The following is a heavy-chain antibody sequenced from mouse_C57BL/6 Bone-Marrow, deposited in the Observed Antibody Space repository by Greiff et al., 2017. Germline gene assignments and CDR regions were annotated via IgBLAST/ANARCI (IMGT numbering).Heavy chain of an antibody. CDR1: GYTFTSYW. D-gene: IGHD2-5*01. V-gene: IGHV1-55*01. Sequence: QVQLQQPGAELVKPGASVKMSCKASGYTFTSYWITWVKQRPGQGLAWIGDIYPGSGSTNYNGKFKSKATLTVDTSSITAYMQLSSLTSEDSAVYDCARTYYSNYWYFDVWGTGTTVTVSS. J-gene: IGHJ1*03. CDR3: ARTYYSNYWYFDV. CDR2: IYPGSGST.